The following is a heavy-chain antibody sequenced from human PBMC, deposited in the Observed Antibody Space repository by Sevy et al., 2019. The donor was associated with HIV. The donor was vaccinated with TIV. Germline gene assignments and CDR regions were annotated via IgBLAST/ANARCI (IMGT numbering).Heavy chain of an antibody. CDR2: IFASGENT. D-gene: IGHD3-22*01. V-gene: IGHV3-23*01. Sequence: GGSLRLSCAASGLPFRNYAMNWVRQAPGKGLDWVSTIFASGENTYHADSVKGRFTISRDNSQRTLHLQMNSLGVEDTAVYYCAGARYDSSGSFDAFDMWGQGTMVTVSS. CDR3: AGARYDSSGSFDAFDM. J-gene: IGHJ3*02. CDR1: GLPFRNYA.